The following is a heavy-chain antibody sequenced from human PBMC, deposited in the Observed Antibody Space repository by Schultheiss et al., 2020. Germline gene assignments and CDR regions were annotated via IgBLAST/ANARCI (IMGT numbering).Heavy chain of an antibody. CDR1: GYTFTSYA. CDR3: AREHRYCSGGSCYPDY. V-gene: IGHV1-3*01. Sequence: ASVKVSCKASGYTFTSYAMHWVRQAPGQRLEWMGWINAGNGNTKYSQKFQGRVTITRDTSASTAYMELRSLRSDDTAVYYCAREHRYCSGGSCYPDYWGQGTLVTVSS. D-gene: IGHD2-15*01. CDR2: INAGNGNT. J-gene: IGHJ4*02.